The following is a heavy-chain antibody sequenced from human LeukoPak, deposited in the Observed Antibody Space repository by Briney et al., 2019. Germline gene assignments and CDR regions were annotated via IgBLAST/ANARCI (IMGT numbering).Heavy chain of an antibody. Sequence: GGSLRLSCAASGFTFSSYWMSWVRQAPGKGLEWVANIKQDGSEKYYVDSVKGRFTISRDNAKNSLYLQMNSLRAEDTAVYYCARDRRLDGSRQFDYWGQGTLVTVSS. D-gene: IGHD3-16*01. CDR2: IKQDGSEK. J-gene: IGHJ4*02. V-gene: IGHV3-7*01. CDR3: ARDRRLDGSRQFDY. CDR1: GFTFSSYW.